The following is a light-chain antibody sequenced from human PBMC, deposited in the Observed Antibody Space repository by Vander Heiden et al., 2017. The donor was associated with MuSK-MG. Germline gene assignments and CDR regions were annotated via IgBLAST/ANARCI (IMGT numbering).Light chain of an antibody. J-gene: IGLJ1*01. CDR1: SCNSGKNA. CDR3: ATWDSRLNGYV. CDR2: YDD. Sequence: QSVLTQPPSVSEAPGQRVTISCSGSSCNSGKNAFIWYQHIPGRAPKFLVYYDDLVPSGVASRFSASKSGTSASLAISGLQAEDEAEYYCATWDSRLNGYVFGSGTTVTVL. V-gene: IGLV1-36*01.